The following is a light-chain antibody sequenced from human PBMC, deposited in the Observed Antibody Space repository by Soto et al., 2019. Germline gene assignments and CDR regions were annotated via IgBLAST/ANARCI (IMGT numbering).Light chain of an antibody. CDR3: QQYDNYPLT. J-gene: IGKJ4*01. V-gene: IGKV1-5*01. CDR2: DAS. CDR1: QSVRSW. Sequence: DIQMTQSPSTLSASVGDRVTITCRASQSVRSWLAWYQQKPGRAPKFLIYDASSLESGVPSRFSGSGSETEFTLTISNLKPDDFATYCCQQYDNYPLTFGGGTKVEI.